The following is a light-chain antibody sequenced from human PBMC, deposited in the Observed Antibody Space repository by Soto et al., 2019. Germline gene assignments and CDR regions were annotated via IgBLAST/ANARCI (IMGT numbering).Light chain of an antibody. J-gene: IGLJ3*02. CDR1: SSNIGAGYD. V-gene: IGLV1-40*01. Sequence: QSLLTQPPSVSGAPGQRVTISCTGSSSNIGAGYDVHWYQQLPGTAPKLLIYANTNRPSGVPDRLSGSKSGTSASLAITGLQAEDETDYYCQSYDNSLSGWVFGGGTKLTVL. CDR3: QSYDNSLSGWV. CDR2: ANT.